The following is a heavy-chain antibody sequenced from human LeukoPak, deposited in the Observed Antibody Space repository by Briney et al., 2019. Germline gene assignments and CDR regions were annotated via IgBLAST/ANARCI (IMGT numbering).Heavy chain of an antibody. CDR3: AGRLYDFWSGYLFDY. J-gene: IGHJ4*02. CDR2: IYSGGST. Sequence: GGSLRLSCAASGFTVSSNYMSWVRQAPGKGLEWVSVIYSGGSTYYADSVKGRFTISRDNSKNTLYLQMNSLRAEDTAVYYCAGRLYDFWSGYLFDYWGQGTLVTVSS. V-gene: IGHV3-53*01. CDR1: GFTVSSNY. D-gene: IGHD3-3*01.